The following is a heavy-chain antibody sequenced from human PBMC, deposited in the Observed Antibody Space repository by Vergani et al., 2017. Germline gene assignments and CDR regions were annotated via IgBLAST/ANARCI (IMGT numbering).Heavy chain of an antibody. D-gene: IGHD2-21*02. V-gene: IGHV3-30*02. J-gene: IGHJ4*02. CDR3: AKYLRDSTDGLPDS. CDR2: IGKDGINT. CDR1: GFTFSNFG. Sequence: QVQLVESAGGVVQPGGSLRLSCAASGFTFSNFGMHWTRQAPGKGLEWLAYIGKDGINTRYRDAVKGRFTVSRDNSKDILYLQLESLRSEDTALYYGAKYLRDSTDGLPDSWGPGTLVIVSS.